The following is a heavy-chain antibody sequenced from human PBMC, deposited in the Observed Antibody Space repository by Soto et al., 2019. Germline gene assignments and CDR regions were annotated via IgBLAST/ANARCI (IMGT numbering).Heavy chain of an antibody. CDR1: GFTFSNFD. CDR3: ARAYTGRLPRRADYYYAMDV. Sequence: GGSLRLSCATSGFTFSNFDMHWVRQVPGKGLEWVSAIGAARDPYYLGSVKGRFTISRENAKNSVYLQMNDLRAGDSAVYYCARAYTGRLPRRADYYYAMDVWGHGTTVTVSS. D-gene: IGHD2-2*02. CDR2: IGAARDP. J-gene: IGHJ6*02. V-gene: IGHV3-13*05.